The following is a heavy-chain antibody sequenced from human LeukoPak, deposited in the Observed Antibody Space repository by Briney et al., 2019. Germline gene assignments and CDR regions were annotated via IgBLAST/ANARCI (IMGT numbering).Heavy chain of an antibody. J-gene: IGHJ4*02. CDR2: ISYSGST. Sequence: PSETLSLTCTASGASITAYYWSWIRQPPGMGLECIGYISYSGSTNYNPSLNSRVTLSVDSSRNQFSLKLSSVTAADTAVYYCARHVGTYFDYWGQGTLVTVSS. CDR1: GASITAYY. CDR3: ARHVGTYFDY. V-gene: IGHV4-59*08. D-gene: IGHD3-10*01.